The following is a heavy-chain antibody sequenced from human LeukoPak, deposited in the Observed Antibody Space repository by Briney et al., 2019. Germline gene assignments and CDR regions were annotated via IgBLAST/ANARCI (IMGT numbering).Heavy chain of an antibody. D-gene: IGHD3-16*02. CDR2: IYSGGST. V-gene: IGHV3-53*01. J-gene: IGHJ4*02. CDR3: ARATSYVWGSYRSYYFDY. CDR1: GFTFSSNY. Sequence: GGSLRLSCAPSGFTFSSNYMSWVRQAPGKGLEWVSVIYSGGSTYYADSVKGRFTISRDNSKNTLYLQMNSLRAEDTAVYYCARATSYVWGSYRSYYFDYWGQGTLVTVSS.